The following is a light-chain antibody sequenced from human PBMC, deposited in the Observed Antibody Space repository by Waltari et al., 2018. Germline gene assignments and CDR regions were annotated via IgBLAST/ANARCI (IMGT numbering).Light chain of an antibody. CDR1: QSVSSN. V-gene: IGKV3-15*01. CDR2: GAS. Sequence: EIVMTQSPATLSVSPGERATLSCRASQSVSSNLAWYQQKPGQAPRLLIYGASTRATGIPARCRGRGSGTEFTRTISSMQAEDFAVYYCQQYNNWPPAFGQGTRLEIK. J-gene: IGKJ5*01. CDR3: QQYNNWPPA.